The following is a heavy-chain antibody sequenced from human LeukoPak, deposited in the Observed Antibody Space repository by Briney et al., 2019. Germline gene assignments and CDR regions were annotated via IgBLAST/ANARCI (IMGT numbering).Heavy chain of an antibody. D-gene: IGHD4-23*01. V-gene: IGHV3-49*04. CDR2: IRSKVYGATT. Sequence: GGSLRLSCTASGFTFGDNAMNWVRQAPGKGLEWLGFIRSKVYGATTEYAASVKGRFTISRDDSKTIAHLQMNSLKTEDTAVYYCTRESDHAGNSLGYYGMDVWGQGTTVTVSS. CDR3: TRESDHAGNSLGYYGMDV. J-gene: IGHJ6*02. CDR1: GFTFGDNA.